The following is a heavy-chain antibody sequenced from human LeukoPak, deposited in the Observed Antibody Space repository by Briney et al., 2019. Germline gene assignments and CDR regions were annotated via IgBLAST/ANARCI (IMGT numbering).Heavy chain of an antibody. CDR2: ISGSGGST. CDR1: GFTFSSYA. V-gene: IGHV3-23*01. CDR3: AKDPWGGIAAACMDV. D-gene: IGHD6-13*01. J-gene: IGHJ6*04. Sequence: GGSLRLSCAASGFTFSSYAMSWVRQAPGKGLEWVSAISGSGGSTYYADSVKGRFTISRDNSKNTLYLQMNSLRAEDTAVYYCAKDPWGGIAAACMDVWGKGTTVTVSS.